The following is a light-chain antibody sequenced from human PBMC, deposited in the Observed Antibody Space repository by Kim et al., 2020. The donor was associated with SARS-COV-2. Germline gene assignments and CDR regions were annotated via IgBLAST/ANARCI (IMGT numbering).Light chain of an antibody. Sequence: DIQMTQSPSSLSASVGDGVTITCRASQGINRDLAWYQQRPGKVPKLLIYGASTLQSGVPSRFSGSGSGTDFTLTISSLQPEDVATYYCQKYNSAPWTFGQGTKVEI. CDR3: QKYNSAPWT. J-gene: IGKJ1*01. V-gene: IGKV1-27*01. CDR1: QGINRD. CDR2: GAS.